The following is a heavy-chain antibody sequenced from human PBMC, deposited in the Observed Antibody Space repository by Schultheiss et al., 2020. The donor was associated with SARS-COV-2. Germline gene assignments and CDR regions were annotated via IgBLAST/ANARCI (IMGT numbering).Heavy chain of an antibody. CDR2: IYYSGST. CDR3: ARASGSGYYRYYYYGMDV. CDR1: GGSISSGDYY. Sequence: SETLSLTCTVSGGSISSGDYYWSWIRQPPGKGLEWIGSIYYSGSTYYNPSLKSRVTISVDTSKNQFSLKLSSVTAADTAVYYCARASGSGYYRYYYYGMDVWGQGTTVTVSS. J-gene: IGHJ6*02. V-gene: IGHV4-39*07. D-gene: IGHD3-3*01.